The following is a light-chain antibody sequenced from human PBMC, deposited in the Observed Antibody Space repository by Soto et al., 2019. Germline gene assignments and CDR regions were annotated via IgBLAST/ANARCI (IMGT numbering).Light chain of an antibody. Sequence: VLTQSPDPLAVSLVERATINCRASQSIFYSSNNKNFLAWYMQKPGQSPQLLIYLGSNRASGVPDRFSGSGSDTYFTLEISRVEADDVGVYYCMQPLENFRTFGQGTKVDIK. J-gene: IGKJ1*01. CDR2: LGS. V-gene: IGKV2-28*01. CDR1: QSIFYSSNNKNF. CDR3: MQPLENFRT.